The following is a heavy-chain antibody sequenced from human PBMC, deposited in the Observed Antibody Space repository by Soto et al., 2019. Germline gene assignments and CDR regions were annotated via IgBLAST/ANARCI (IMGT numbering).Heavy chain of an antibody. CDR1: GFTFSSYG. CDR2: ITNNRSNV. J-gene: IGHJ4*02. V-gene: IGHV3-30*03. CDR3: ARANYYGSPGDFDY. D-gene: IGHD3-10*01. Sequence: GGSLRLSCAASGFTFSSYGMHWVRQAPGKGLEWVADITNNRSNVYYADSVKGRFTISRDNSKNSLYLQMNSLRAEDTAVYYCARANYYGSPGDFDYWGQGTLVTVSS.